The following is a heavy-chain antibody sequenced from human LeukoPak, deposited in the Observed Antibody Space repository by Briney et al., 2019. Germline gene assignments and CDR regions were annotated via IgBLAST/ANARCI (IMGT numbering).Heavy chain of an antibody. D-gene: IGHD2-2*01. CDR1: GYTFTSYG. Sequence: ASVNVSCKASGYTFTSYGISWFRQAPGQGLEWMGWISAYNGNTNYAQKLKGRVTMTKDTSTSKAYMELRRLRSDDTAVYYCARLVPAAYDYYYYYMDVWGKGTTVTVSS. J-gene: IGHJ6*03. CDR3: ARLVPAAYDYYYYYMDV. V-gene: IGHV1-18*01. CDR2: ISAYNGNT.